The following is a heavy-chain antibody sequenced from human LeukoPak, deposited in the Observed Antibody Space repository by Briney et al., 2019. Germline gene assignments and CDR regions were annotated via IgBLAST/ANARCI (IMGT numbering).Heavy chain of an antibody. CDR2: ISSSGNTI. V-gene: IGHV3-48*03. CDR3: ASGSFCTNGVCYKGFDY. J-gene: IGHJ4*02. CDR1: GFTFSSYE. D-gene: IGHD2-8*01. Sequence: HPGGSLRLSCATSGFTFSSYEMNWVRQAPGKGLEWVSYISSSGNTIYYADSVKGRFTISRDNAKNTLFLQMNSLRAEDTAVYYCASGSFCTNGVCYKGFDYWGQGTLVSVSS.